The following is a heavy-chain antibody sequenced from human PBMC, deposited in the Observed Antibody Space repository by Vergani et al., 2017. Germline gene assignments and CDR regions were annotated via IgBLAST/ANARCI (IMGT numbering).Heavy chain of an antibody. CDR1: GSSIRSSNYY. CDR3: ARHSTVEWLVKLGWIDP. J-gene: IGHJ5*02. D-gene: IGHD6-19*01. V-gene: IGHV4-39*01. Sequence: QLQLQESGPGLVKPSATLSLTCSVSGSSIRSSNYYWGWIRPPPGKGLDWIASIYYSGSTYYNPSLKSRVTRSVDTSKNQFSLKPSSVTAADTAVYFCARHSTVEWLVKLGWIDPWGQGILVTVSS. CDR2: IYYSGST.